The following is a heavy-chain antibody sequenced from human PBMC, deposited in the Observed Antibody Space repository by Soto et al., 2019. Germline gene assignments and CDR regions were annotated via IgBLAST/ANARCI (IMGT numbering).Heavy chain of an antibody. CDR3: AHTTYYDFWSGYYPIPFFDY. V-gene: IGHV2-5*02. J-gene: IGHJ4*02. D-gene: IGHD3-3*01. CDR2: IYWDDDK. Sequence: QITLKESGPTLVKPTQTLTLTCTFSGFSLSTSGVGVGWIRQPPGKALEWLALIYWDDDKRYSPSLKSRLTITKDTSKTQVVLTMTNMDPVDTATYYCAHTTYYDFWSGYYPIPFFDYWGQGTLVTVSS. CDR1: GFSLSTSGVG.